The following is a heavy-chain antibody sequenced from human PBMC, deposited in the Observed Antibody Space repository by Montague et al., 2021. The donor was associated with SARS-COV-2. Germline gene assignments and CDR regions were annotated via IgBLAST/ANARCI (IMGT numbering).Heavy chain of an antibody. V-gene: IGHV4-59*01. Sequence: SETLSLTCTVSCGSISSYYWSWIRQPPGKGLEWIGYIYYSGSTNYNPSLKSRVTISVDTSKNQFSLKLSSVTAADTAVYYCALGFDYWGQGTLVTVSS. CDR3: ALGFDY. CDR2: IYYSGST. CDR1: CGSISSYY. J-gene: IGHJ4*02. D-gene: IGHD7-27*01.